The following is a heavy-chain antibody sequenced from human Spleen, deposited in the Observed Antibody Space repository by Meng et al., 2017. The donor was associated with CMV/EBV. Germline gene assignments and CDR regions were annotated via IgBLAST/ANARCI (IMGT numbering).Heavy chain of an antibody. D-gene: IGHD2-2*02. CDR1: GFTFSSYE. CDR3: ARSPYCSSTNCYTNWFDP. Sequence: GESLKISCAASGFTFSSYEMNWVRQAPGKGLEWISYISSSGNTIYYADSVKGRFTISRDNAKNSLYLQMNSLRVEDTAVYYCARSPYCSSTNCYTNWFDPWGQGTLVTVSS. V-gene: IGHV3-48*03. J-gene: IGHJ5*02. CDR2: ISSSGNTI.